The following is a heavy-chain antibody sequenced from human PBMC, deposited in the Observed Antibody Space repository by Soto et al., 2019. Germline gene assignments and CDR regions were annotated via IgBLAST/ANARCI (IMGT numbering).Heavy chain of an antibody. J-gene: IGHJ4*02. CDR1: GFTFSSYA. CDR2: ISGSGGST. CDR3: AKTRLSTVHPPIFDY. D-gene: IGHD4-17*01. Sequence: EVQLLESGGGLVQPGGSLRLSCAASGFTFSSYAMSWVRQAPGKGLEWVSAISGSGGSTYYADSVTGRFTISRDNSKNPLYLQMNSLRAEDTAVYYCAKTRLSTVHPPIFDYWGQGTLVTVSS. V-gene: IGHV3-23*01.